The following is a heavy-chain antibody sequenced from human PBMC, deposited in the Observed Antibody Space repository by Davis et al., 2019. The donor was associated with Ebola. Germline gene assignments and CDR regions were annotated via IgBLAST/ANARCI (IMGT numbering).Heavy chain of an antibody. Sequence: GESLKISCRASGFTFGDHHMDWVRQSPGKGLEWVARSRNRRKGFTTEYAASVRGRFRITRDNSQNSIYLQMSSLRVDDTAAYLCTRDLSNSDFTAFDYWGQGTRVTVSS. CDR1: GFTFGDHH. CDR2: SRNRRKGFTT. J-gene: IGHJ4*02. CDR3: TRDLSNSDFTAFDY. V-gene: IGHV3-72*01. D-gene: IGHD4-11*01.